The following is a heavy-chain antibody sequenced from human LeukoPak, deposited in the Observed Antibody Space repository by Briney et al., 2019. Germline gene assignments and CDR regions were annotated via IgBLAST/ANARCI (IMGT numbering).Heavy chain of an antibody. CDR1: GDSISSRNYY. CDR2: MYYSGST. CDR3: ARQTYYDVLPAYYTPSYFDN. Sequence: SETLSLTCTASGDSISSRNYYWGWIRQPPGKGLEWIGSMYYSGSTYYSPSLTSRVNISVDTSKNQFSLKLTSVIAADTAFYYCARQTYYDVLPAYYTPSYFDNWGQGTLVTVSS. V-gene: IGHV4-39*01. D-gene: IGHD3-9*01. J-gene: IGHJ4*02.